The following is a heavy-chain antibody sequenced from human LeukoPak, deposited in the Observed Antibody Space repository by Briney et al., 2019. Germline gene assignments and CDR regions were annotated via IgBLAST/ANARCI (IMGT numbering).Heavy chain of an antibody. D-gene: IGHD2-15*01. CDR3: ARGRDIVVVVAATHWFDP. Sequence: ASVKVSCKASGYTFTDYYMHWVRQAPGQGLEWMGWINPKNGGSHSAQKFQGRVTMTRDTSTSTVYMELSSLRSEDTAVYYCARGRDIVVVVAATHWFDPWGQGTLVTVSS. CDR2: INPKNGGS. V-gene: IGHV1-2*02. CDR1: GYTFTDYY. J-gene: IGHJ5*02.